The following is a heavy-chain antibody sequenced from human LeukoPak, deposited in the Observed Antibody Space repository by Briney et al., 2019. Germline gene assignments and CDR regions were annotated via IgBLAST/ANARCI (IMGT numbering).Heavy chain of an antibody. CDR3: ARRHPFDY. CDR2: FYHTGST. Sequence: SETLSLTCAVSGYSISSGYYWGWIRQPPGKGLEWIGSFYHTGSTYYNPSLKSRVTISVDTSKNQFSLKLSSVTAADTAVYYCARRHPFDYWGQGTLVTVSP. CDR1: GYSISSGYY. J-gene: IGHJ4*02. V-gene: IGHV4-38-2*01.